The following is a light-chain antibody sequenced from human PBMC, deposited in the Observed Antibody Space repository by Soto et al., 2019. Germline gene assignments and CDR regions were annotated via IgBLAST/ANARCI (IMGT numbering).Light chain of an antibody. J-gene: IGLJ2*01. CDR3: CSYAGSSIHVV. Sequence: QSALTQPASVSGSPGQSITISCTGTSIDVGSYNLVSWYQQHPGKAAKLMIYEGSKRPSGVSNRFSGSKSGNTASLTISGLQAEDEADYYCCSYAGSSIHVVFGGGTKLTVL. V-gene: IGLV2-23*01. CDR1: SIDVGSYNL. CDR2: EGS.